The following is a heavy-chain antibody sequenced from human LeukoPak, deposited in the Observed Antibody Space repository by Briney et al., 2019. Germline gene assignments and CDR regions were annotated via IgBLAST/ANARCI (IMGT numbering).Heavy chain of an antibody. J-gene: IGHJ1*01. CDR3: ARSATMKSTEYFQH. V-gene: IGHV3-48*01. D-gene: IGHD1-26*01. Sequence: GGSLRLSCAASGFTFSSYSMNWVRQAPGKGLEWVSYISSSSSTIYYADSVKGRFTISRDNAKNSLYLQMNSLRAEDTAVYYCARSATMKSTEYFQHWGQGTLVTVSS. CDR2: ISSSSSTI. CDR1: GFTFSSYS.